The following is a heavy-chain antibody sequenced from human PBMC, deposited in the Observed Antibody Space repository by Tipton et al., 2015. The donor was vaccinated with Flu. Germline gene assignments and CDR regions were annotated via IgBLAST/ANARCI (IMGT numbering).Heavy chain of an antibody. J-gene: IGHJ4*02. V-gene: IGHV1-46*01. Sequence: QLVQSGAEVKKPGASVRISCTASGYTFTNYNMHWVRQAPGQGPEWMGIIYPSGGGTTYAQRFQGRVTLTRDKSTSTVYMELSSLRSEDTAFYYCARDRGFGAYTFDYWGQGPLVTVAS. CDR1: GYTFTNYN. D-gene: IGHD3-10*01. CDR3: ARDRGFGAYTFDY. CDR2: IYPSGGGT.